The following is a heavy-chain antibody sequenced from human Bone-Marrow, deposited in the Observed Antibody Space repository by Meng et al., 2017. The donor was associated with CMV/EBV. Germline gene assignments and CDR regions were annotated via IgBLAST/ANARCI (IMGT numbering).Heavy chain of an antibody. D-gene: IGHD1-26*01. CDR3: ARDKSLDRLGRQVGATNY. V-gene: IGHV4-34*01. J-gene: IGHJ4*02. CDR2: MTHSRIS. Sequence: SETLSLTCAVSGGSFSGYYWTWIRQTPEKGLEWIGEMTHSRISNYNPSLKSRVTISVDMSKHQFSLKLSSVTAADTAVYYCARDKSLDRLGRQVGATNYWGQGTLVTVSS. CDR1: GGSFSGYY.